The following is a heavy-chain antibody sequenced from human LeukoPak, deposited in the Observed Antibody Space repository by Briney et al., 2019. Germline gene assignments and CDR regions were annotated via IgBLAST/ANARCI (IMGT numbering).Heavy chain of an antibody. V-gene: IGHV3-30*03. CDR2: IYDGSNK. CDR1: GGSFSSNN. CDR3: ARDSKGYSSRVPYFQH. D-gene: IGHD6-13*01. J-gene: IGHJ1*01. Sequence: GGPLTLTCAASGGSFSSNNRWRWVRPPPWRLLEWAVEIYDGSNKYYADSVKGRFTISRDNSKNTLYLQMNSLRAEDTAVYYCARDSKGYSSRVPYFQHWGQGTLVTVSS.